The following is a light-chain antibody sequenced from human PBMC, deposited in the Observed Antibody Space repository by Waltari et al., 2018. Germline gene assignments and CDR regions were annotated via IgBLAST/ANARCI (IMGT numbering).Light chain of an antibody. Sequence: QSVLTQPPSVSGAPGQRVTISCTGSGSNLGEGYDVPWYQQLPRAAPKLLIYGSTSRPLGVPDRFFGSTSGTSASLAITGLQAEDEADYYCQSYDTSLRVVFGGGTKLTVL. CDR1: GSNLGEGYD. CDR2: GST. CDR3: QSYDTSLRVV. V-gene: IGLV1-40*01. J-gene: IGLJ3*02.